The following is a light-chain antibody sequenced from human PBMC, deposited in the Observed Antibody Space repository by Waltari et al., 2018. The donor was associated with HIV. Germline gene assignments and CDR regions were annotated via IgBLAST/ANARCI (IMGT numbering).Light chain of an antibody. J-gene: IGKJ5*01. CDR1: QPIDNY. CDR2: LAS. Sequence: DIRMTQSPHSLSPSVGDTVPFTCRASQPIDNYLHWYQHKPGQVPKLLIYLASTLHSGVPPRFSGSGSGTSFSLTLSGVQPDDVATYFCQQTYSPPRTFGQGTRLE. V-gene: IGKV1-39*01. CDR3: QQTYSPPRT.